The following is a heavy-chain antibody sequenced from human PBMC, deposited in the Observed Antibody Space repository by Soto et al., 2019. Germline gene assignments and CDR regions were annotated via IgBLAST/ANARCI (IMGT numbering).Heavy chain of an antibody. Sequence: GGSLRLSCAASGFTFSNAWMSWVRQAPGKGLEWVGRIKSKTDGGTTDYAAPVKGRFTISRDDSKNTLYLQMNSLETEDTAVYYCTTDIYYDSSGYYYRDYYYGMDVWGQGTTVTVSS. D-gene: IGHD3-22*01. CDR3: TTDIYYDSSGYYYRDYYYGMDV. CDR1: GFTFSNAW. V-gene: IGHV3-15*01. CDR2: IKSKTDGGTT. J-gene: IGHJ6*02.